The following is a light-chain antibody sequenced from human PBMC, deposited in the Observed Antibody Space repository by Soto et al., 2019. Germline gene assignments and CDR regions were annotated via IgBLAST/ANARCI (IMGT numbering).Light chain of an antibody. V-gene: IGKV3-11*01. Sequence: EIVLTQSPATLSLYPGEGATLSCRASQSVSTYLAWYQQKPGQAPRLLIFEASKRATGIPDRISGSGSGTDFTLTSSSLEPEDFAVYYCQQRGHWPRTFGQGTKVEMK. J-gene: IGKJ1*01. CDR1: QSVSTY. CDR3: QQRGHWPRT. CDR2: EAS.